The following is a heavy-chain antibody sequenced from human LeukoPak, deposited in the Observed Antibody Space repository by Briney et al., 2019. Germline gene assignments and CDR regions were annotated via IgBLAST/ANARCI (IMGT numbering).Heavy chain of an antibody. CDR1: GFTFSSYS. Sequence: PGGSLRLSCAASGFTFSSYSMNWVRQAPGKGLEWVSYISSSSSTIYYADSVKGRFTISRDNAKNSLYLQMNSLSAEDTAVYYCARAQKYSYDAFDIWGQGTMVTVSS. J-gene: IGHJ3*02. CDR2: ISSSSSTI. CDR3: ARAQKYSYDAFDI. D-gene: IGHD4-11*01. V-gene: IGHV3-48*04.